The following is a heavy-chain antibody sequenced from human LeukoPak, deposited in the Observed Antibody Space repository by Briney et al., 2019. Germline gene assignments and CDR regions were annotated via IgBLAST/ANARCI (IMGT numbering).Heavy chain of an antibody. V-gene: IGHV4-39*07. CDR3: ARDQGGLITMVRGALIT. CDR2: IYYSGST. Sequence: SETLSLTCTVSGGSISSSSYYWGWIRQLPGKGLEWIGSIYYSGSTYYNPSLKSRVTISVDTSKNQFSLKLSSVTAADTAVYYCARDQGGLITMVRGALITWGQGTLVTVSS. CDR1: GGSISSSSYY. J-gene: IGHJ5*02. D-gene: IGHD3-10*01.